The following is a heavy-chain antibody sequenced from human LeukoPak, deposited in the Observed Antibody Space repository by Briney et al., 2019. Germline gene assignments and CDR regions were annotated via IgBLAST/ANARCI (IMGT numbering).Heavy chain of an antibody. CDR1: GGSISGYY. CDR2: IYTSGST. J-gene: IGHJ5*02. V-gene: IGHV4-4*07. CDR3: ARTEELLWFGELEAWFDP. Sequence: SSETLSLTCTVSGGSISGYYWSWIRQPAGKGLEWIGRIYTSGSTNYNPSLKSRVTMSVDTSKNQLSLKLSSVTAADTAVYYCARTEELLWFGELEAWFDPWGQGTLVTVSS. D-gene: IGHD3-10*01.